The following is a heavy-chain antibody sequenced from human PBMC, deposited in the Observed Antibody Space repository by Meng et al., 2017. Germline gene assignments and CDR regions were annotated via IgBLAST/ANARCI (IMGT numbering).Heavy chain of an antibody. Sequence: GRWAGSGPGLVTPSGNLSLPCAVCGGSISSSNWWSWVRQPPGKGLEWIGEIYHSGSTNYNPSLKSRVTISVDKSKNQFSLKLSSVTAADTAVYYCARFLYYYDSSGYAEDWGQGTLVTVSS. D-gene: IGHD3-22*01. J-gene: IGHJ4*02. V-gene: IGHV4-4*02. CDR3: ARFLYYYDSSGYAED. CDR1: GGSISSSNW. CDR2: IYHSGST.